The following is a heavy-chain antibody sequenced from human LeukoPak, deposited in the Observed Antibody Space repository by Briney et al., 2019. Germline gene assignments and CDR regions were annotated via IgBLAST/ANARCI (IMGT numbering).Heavy chain of an antibody. V-gene: IGHV3-21*01. CDR1: GFTFADYS. CDR2: ISSSSSYI. CDR3: ARGGLSTYFDWSPDY. J-gene: IGHJ4*02. Sequence: GGSLRLSCAASGFTFADYSMNWVRQAPGKGLEWVSSISSSSSYIYYADSVKGRFTISRDNARNSLFLQMSSLRAEDTAVYYCARGGLSTYFDWSPDYWGQGTLVTVSS. D-gene: IGHD3-9*01.